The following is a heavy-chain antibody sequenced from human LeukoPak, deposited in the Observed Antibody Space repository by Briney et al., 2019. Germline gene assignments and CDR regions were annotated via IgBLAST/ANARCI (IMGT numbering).Heavy chain of an antibody. CDR1: GGSFSGYY. V-gene: IGHV4-34*01. CDR2: INHSGST. CDR3: ARQGLMDGGDYYFDY. J-gene: IGHJ4*02. Sequence: SETLSLTCAVYGGSFSGYYWSWIRQPPGKGLEWIGEINHSGSTNYNPSLKSRVTISVDTSKNQFSLKLSSVTAADTAVYYCARQGLMDGGDYYFDYWGQGTLVTVSS. D-gene: IGHD2-21*01.